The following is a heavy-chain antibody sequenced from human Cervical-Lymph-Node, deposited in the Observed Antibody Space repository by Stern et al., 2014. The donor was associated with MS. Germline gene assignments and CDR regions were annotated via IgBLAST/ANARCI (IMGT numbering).Heavy chain of an antibody. Sequence: QVTLKESGPGLVKPTETLMLTCTVSGFSLSNARMGVSWIRQPPGKALEWLAHIFSNGEKAYSTALKSRLTISKDTSKSQVVLTMTNMDPVDTATYFCARILYDGAYRGDYWGQGTLVTVSS. D-gene: IGHD3-10*01. V-gene: IGHV2-26*01. CDR2: IFSNGEK. CDR1: GFSLSNARMG. CDR3: ARILYDGAYRGDY. J-gene: IGHJ4*02.